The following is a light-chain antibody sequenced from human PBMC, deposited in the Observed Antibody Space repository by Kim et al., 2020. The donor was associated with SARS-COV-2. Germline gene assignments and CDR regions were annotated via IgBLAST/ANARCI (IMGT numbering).Light chain of an antibody. CDR2: QNI. CDR3: QAWDRNTAV. Sequence: SYELTQPPSVSVSPGQTATITCSGDKLGNKYVSWYQQKPGQSPILVLYQNIRRPSGIPERVSGSNSGNTATLTVSGTQASDEADYYCQAWDRNTAVFGGGTKLTVL. J-gene: IGLJ2*01. V-gene: IGLV3-1*01. CDR1: KLGNKY.